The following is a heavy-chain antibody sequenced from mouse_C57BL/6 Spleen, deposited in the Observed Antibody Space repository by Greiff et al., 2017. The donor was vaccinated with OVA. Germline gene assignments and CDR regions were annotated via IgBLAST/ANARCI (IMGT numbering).Heavy chain of an antibody. Sequence: GGGLVQPTGSLKLSCAASGFSFNTYAMNWVRQAPGKGLEWVARIRSKSNNYATYYADSVKDRFTISRDDSESMLYLQMNNLKTEDTAMYYCVRHVSHWYFDVWGTGTTVTVSS. V-gene: IGHV10-1*01. CDR2: IRSKSNNYAT. D-gene: IGHD6-1*01. CDR3: VRHVSHWYFDV. J-gene: IGHJ1*03. CDR1: GFSFNTYA.